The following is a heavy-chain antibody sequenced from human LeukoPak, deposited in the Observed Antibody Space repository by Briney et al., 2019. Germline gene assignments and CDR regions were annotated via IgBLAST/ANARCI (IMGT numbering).Heavy chain of an antibody. V-gene: IGHV5-51*01. D-gene: IGHD5-18*01. J-gene: IGHJ4*02. Sequence: GESLKISCKGSGYSFTTFWIGWVRQMPGKGRKWFRIIHPGDSDNTYSPFLQAHTTTPVDKPISPSYLKWTSLKPSDTAIYYCSRSYTLMAFFDYWRQATMVSDPS. CDR3: SRSYTLMAFFDY. CDR1: GYSFTTFW. CDR2: IHPGDSDN.